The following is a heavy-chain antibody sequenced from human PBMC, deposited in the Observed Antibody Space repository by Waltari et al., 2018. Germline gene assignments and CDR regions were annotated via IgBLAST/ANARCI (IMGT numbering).Heavy chain of an antibody. CDR1: GYLLSHAILG. Sequence: QVTLKVSGPVLVKPTETLTLTCTAAGYLLSHAILGVSWIRQPPGKAPARLAHIFSNDEKSYSTSLKSRRTISKDTSKSQLVLTMTNMDPVATATYYCGRTVNVDIVATNGFDYWGQGTLVTVSS. J-gene: IGHJ4*02. CDR3: GRTVNVDIVATNGFDY. V-gene: IGHV2-26*01. D-gene: IGHD5-12*01. CDR2: IFSNDEK.